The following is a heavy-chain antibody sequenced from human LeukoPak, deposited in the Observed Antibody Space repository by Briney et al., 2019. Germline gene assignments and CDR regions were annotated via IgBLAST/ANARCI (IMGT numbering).Heavy chain of an antibody. CDR1: GSTFSRYF. Sequence: GGSLRLSCVVSGSTFSRYFLSWVRQAPGKGLEWVSSINEYSDHTYYTDSVKGRFTIFRDNSKNTLYLQMSSLRAEDTAVYYCAKDPGVTTPLDYWGQGTLVTVSS. CDR2: INEYSDHT. V-gene: IGHV3-23*01. D-gene: IGHD4-17*01. CDR3: AKDPGVTTPLDY. J-gene: IGHJ4*02.